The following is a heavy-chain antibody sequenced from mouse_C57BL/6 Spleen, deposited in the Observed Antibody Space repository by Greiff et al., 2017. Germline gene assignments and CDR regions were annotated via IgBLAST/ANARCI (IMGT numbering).Heavy chain of an antibody. CDR2: IYPGAGDT. D-gene: IGHD1-1*01. J-gene: IGHJ2*01. CDR3: ARDYGSSAYFDY. Sequence: VQLQQSGPELVKPGASVKISCKASGYAFSSSWMNWVKQRPGKGLEWIGRIYPGAGDTNYNGKFKGKATLTADKSSSTAYMQLSSLTSEDSAVYFCARDYGSSAYFDYWGQGTTLTVSS. V-gene: IGHV1-82*01. CDR1: GYAFSSSW.